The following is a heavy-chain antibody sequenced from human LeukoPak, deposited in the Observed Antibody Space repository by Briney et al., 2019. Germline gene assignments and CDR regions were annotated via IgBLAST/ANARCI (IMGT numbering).Heavy chain of an antibody. D-gene: IGHD3-10*01. CDR1: GGTFSSYA. Sequence: GASVKVSCKASGGTFSSYAISWVRQAPGRGLEWMGGIIPIFGTANYAQKFQGRVTITADESTSTAYMELSSLRSEDTAVYYCARGEVRGVIAYNWFDPWGQGTLVTVSS. CDR2: IIPIFGTA. J-gene: IGHJ5*02. CDR3: ARGEVRGVIAYNWFDP. V-gene: IGHV1-69*13.